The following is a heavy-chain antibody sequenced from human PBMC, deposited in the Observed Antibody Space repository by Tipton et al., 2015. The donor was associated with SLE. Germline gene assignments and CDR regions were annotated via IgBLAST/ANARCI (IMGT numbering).Heavy chain of an antibody. V-gene: IGHV3-30*02. CDR1: GFTFSSYS. CDR2: IRYDGSNK. CDR3: AKQYSGSYMSFYYYGMDV. Sequence: GSLRLSCAASGFTFSSYSMNWVRQAPGKGLEWVAFIRYDGSNKYYADSVKGRFTISKDNSKNTLYLQMNSLRAEDTAVYYCAKQYSGSYMSFYYYGMDVWGQGTTVTVSS. J-gene: IGHJ6*02. D-gene: IGHD1-26*01.